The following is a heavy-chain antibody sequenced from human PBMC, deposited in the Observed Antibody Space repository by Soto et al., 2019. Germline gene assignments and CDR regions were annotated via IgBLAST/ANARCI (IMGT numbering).Heavy chain of an antibody. Sequence: QVQLVQSGAEVKKPGASVKVSCKASGYTXTXXAXXXXXXXXXXXLEWMGWINAGNGNTKYSQKFQGRVTITRDTXXXXXXXXXXXXXXXXXXVXYXARSXVXXTAADYWGQGTLVTVSS. CDR1: GYTXTXXA. D-gene: IGHD2-21*02. V-gene: IGHV1-3*01. CDR3: ARSXVXXTAADY. J-gene: IGHJ4*02. CDR2: INAGNGNT.